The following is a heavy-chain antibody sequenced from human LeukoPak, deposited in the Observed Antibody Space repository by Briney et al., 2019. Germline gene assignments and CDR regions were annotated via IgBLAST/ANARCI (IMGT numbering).Heavy chain of an antibody. CDR3: AKPSAMIVVVITEFDY. CDR2: ISSSSSYI. D-gene: IGHD3-22*01. CDR1: GFTFSSYS. J-gene: IGHJ4*02. V-gene: IGHV3-21*04. Sequence: GGSLRLSCAASGFTFSSYSMNWVRQAPGKGLEWVSSISSSSSYIYYADSVKGRFTISRDNAKNSLYLQMNSLRAEDTAVYYCAKPSAMIVVVITEFDYWGQGTLVTVSS.